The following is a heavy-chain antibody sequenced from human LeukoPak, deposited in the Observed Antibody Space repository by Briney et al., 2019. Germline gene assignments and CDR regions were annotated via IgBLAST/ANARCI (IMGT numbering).Heavy chain of an antibody. Sequence: ASVKVSCKASGYTFTSYYMHWVRQAPGQGVEWMGIINPSGGSTSYAQKFQGRVTMTRDMSTSTVYMELSSLRSEGTAVYYCAREGVVPAAIPNWFDPWGQGTLVTVSS. D-gene: IGHD2-2*02. V-gene: IGHV1-46*01. CDR1: GYTFTSYY. J-gene: IGHJ5*02. CDR3: AREGVVPAAIPNWFDP. CDR2: INPSGGST.